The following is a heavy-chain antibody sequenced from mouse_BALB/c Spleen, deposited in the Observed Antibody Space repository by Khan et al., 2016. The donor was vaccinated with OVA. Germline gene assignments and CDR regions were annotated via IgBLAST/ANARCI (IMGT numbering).Heavy chain of an antibody. CDR1: GFSLTNYG. Sequence: VQLLETGPGLAAPSQSLSITCTISGFSLTNYGVHWVRQPPGKGLEWLVVIWSDGSTTYNSALKSRLTITKDNSQSQVFLKMNSLQTDDTAIYFCARQPYYHYNIMDYWGQGTSGTVSS. V-gene: IGHV2-6-1*01. CDR2: IWSDGST. CDR3: ARQPYYHYNIMDY. J-gene: IGHJ4*01. D-gene: IGHD2-10*01.